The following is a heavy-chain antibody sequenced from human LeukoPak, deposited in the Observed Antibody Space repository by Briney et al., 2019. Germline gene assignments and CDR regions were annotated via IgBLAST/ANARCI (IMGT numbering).Heavy chain of an antibody. Sequence: GGSLILSCAASGFPFSSYSMNWVRQAPGKGLEWVSSISSSSSYIYYADSVKGRFTTSRDNAKNSLYLQMNSLRAEDTAVYYCGLGEAAEPFDCWGQGTVVTVSS. CDR1: GFPFSSYS. V-gene: IGHV3-21*01. D-gene: IGHD2-15*01. J-gene: IGHJ4*02. CDR3: GLGEAAEPFDC. CDR2: ISSSSSYI.